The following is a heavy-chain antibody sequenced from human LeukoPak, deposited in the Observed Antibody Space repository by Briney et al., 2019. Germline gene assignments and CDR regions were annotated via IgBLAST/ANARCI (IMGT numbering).Heavy chain of an antibody. CDR3: ARRSIAAAGTDWYFDL. V-gene: IGHV4-61*02. D-gene: IGHD6-13*01. J-gene: IGHJ2*01. CDR2: IYTSGST. Sequence: SQTLSLTCTVSGGSISSGSYYWRWIRQPAGKGLEWIGRIYTSGSTNYNPSLKSRVTISVDTSKNQFSLKLSSVTAADTAVYYCARRSIAAAGTDWYFDLWGRGTLVTVSS. CDR1: GGSISSGSYY.